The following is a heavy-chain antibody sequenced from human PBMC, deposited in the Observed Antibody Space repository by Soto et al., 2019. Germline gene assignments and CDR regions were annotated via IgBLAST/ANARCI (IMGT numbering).Heavy chain of an antibody. CDR2: IYYSGST. CDR3: ARERGVLWVGALRVDYYGMDV. J-gene: IGHJ6*02. CDR1: GGSISSGGYY. D-gene: IGHD3-3*01. V-gene: IGHV4-31*03. Sequence: ASETLSLTCTVSGGSISSGGYYWSWIRQHPGKGLEWIGYIYYSGSTYYNPSLKSRVTISVDTSKNQFSLKLSSVTAADTAVYYCARERGVLWVGALRVDYYGMDVWGQGTTVTVSS.